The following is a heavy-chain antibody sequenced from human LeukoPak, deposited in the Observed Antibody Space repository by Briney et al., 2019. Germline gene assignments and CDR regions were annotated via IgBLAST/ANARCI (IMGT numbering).Heavy chain of an antibody. D-gene: IGHD3-3*01. CDR3: ARQEWPSDAFDV. V-gene: IGHV4-4*09. Sequence: SGTLSLTCSVSGGSISRYYWSWIRQPPGKGLEWVGYISARESPNYNPSLKSRVTISIDTSKNQFSLKLSSPTAADTAMYYCARQEWPSDAFDVWGQGTVVTVS. CDR1: GGSISRYY. CDR2: ISARESP. J-gene: IGHJ3*01.